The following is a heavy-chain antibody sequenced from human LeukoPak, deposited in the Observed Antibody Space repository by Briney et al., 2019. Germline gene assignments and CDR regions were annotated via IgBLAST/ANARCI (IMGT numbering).Heavy chain of an antibody. J-gene: IGHJ5*02. V-gene: IGHV4-34*01. CDR1: GGSFSGYY. Sequence: SETLSLTCAVYGGSFSGYYWSWIRQPPGKGLEWIGEINHSGSTNYNPSLKSRVIISVDTSKNQFSLKLSSVTAVDTAVYYCGRRTLLLWFGELYDPWGQGTLVTVSS. D-gene: IGHD3-10*01. CDR2: INHSGST. CDR3: GRRTLLLWFGELYDP.